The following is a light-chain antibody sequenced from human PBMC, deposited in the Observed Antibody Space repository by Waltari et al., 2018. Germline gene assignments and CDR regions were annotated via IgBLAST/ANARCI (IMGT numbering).Light chain of an antibody. Sequence: DIVMTQSPDSLAVSLGERATINCKSSQSVLYSSNNKNYLAWYQQKPGQPPKLLIYWASTRESGVPDRFSGSGSGTDFTLTISSLQAEDVAVYYCQQYLSTPPTFVQGTKVEIK. CDR2: WAS. V-gene: IGKV4-1*01. CDR1: QSVLYSSNNKNY. J-gene: IGKJ1*01. CDR3: QQYLSTPPT.